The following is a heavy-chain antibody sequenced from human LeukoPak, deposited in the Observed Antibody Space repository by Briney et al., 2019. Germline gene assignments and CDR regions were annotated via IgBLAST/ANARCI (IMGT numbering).Heavy chain of an antibody. CDR2: ISSSGSAT. V-gene: IGHV3-48*03. CDR1: GFTFSSYE. D-gene: IGHD1-14*01. J-gene: IGHJ6*03. CDR3: ARSPAGANYYLDV. Sequence: GGSLRLSCAASGFTFSSYEMNWVRQAPGKGLEWVSYISSSGSATYYADSMKGRFTISRDNAKNSLYLQMNSLRAEDTAVYYCARSPAGANYYLDVWGKGTTVTISS.